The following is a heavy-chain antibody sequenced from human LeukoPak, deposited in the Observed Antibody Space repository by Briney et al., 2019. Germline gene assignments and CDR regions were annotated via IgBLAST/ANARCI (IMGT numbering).Heavy chain of an antibody. V-gene: IGHV3-30-3*01. Sequence: GGSLRLSCAASGFTFSTYAMHWVRQAPGKGLEWVASIPYDGSNEYYGESAKGRFTISRDNSKNTLFLQMTSLRPEDTAVYYCAKDLEDIGMSIYYYYGMDVWGQGTAVTVSS. CDR1: GFTFSTYA. CDR2: IPYDGSNE. CDR3: AKDLEDIGMSIYYYYGMDV. D-gene: IGHD5-12*01. J-gene: IGHJ6*02.